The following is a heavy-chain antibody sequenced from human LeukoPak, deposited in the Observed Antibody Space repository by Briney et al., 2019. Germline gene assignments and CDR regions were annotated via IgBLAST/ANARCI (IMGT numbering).Heavy chain of an antibody. CDR1: GFTFDDYA. J-gene: IGHJ4*02. CDR3: AREWGDFDY. CDR2: ISWNSGSI. V-gene: IGHV3-9*01. Sequence: GGSLRLSCAASGFTFDDYAMHWVRQAPGKGLEWVSGISWNSGSIGYADSVKGRFTISRDNAKNSLYLQMNRLRAEDTAVYYCAREWGDFDYWGQGTLVTVSS. D-gene: IGHD3-16*01.